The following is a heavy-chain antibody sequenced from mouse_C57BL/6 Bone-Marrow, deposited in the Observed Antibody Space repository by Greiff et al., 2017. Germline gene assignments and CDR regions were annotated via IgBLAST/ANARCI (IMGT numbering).Heavy chain of an antibody. Sequence: EVKLQQSGPELVKPGASVKISCKASGYSFTDYNMNWVKQSNGKSLEWIGVINPNYGTTSYNQQFKGKATVTVDQSSSTAYMQRNSLTSEDSSVYYCSRGYDYDYAMDYWGQGTSVTVSS. V-gene: IGHV1-39*01. D-gene: IGHD2-4*01. J-gene: IGHJ4*01. CDR2: INPNYGTT. CDR1: GYSFTDYN. CDR3: SRGYDYDYAMDY.